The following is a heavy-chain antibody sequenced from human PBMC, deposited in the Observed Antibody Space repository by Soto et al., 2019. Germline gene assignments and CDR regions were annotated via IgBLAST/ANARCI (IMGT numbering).Heavy chain of an antibody. V-gene: IGHV3-15*07. J-gene: IGHJ4*02. CDR2: IKSKVDGGTT. CDR1: GFIFSNAW. Sequence: EVQLVESGGGLVKPGGSLRLSCAGSGFIFSNAWINWVRQAPGKGLEWVGRIKSKVDGGTTDYTAPVKGRFTISRDDSKNIVLLEKESLKIGDTAGLYCSKSHSFYYDGSCYDHWGQGTQVTVSS. CDR3: SKSHSFYYDGSCYDH. D-gene: IGHD3-22*01.